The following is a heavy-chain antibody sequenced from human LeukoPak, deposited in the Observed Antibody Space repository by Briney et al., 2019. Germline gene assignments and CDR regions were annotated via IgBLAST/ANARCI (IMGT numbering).Heavy chain of an antibody. CDR2: ISGSGGST. Sequence: GGSLRLSCAASGFTFSSYAMSWVRQAPGKGLEWVSAISGSGGSTYYADSVKGRFTISRDNSKNTLYLQMNSLRAEDTAVYYCAKDRNYDYVWGSPHPTPPLVEWGQGTLVTVSS. V-gene: IGHV3-23*01. J-gene: IGHJ4*02. CDR3: AKDRNYDYVWGSPHPTPPLVE. CDR1: GFTFSSYA. D-gene: IGHD3-16*01.